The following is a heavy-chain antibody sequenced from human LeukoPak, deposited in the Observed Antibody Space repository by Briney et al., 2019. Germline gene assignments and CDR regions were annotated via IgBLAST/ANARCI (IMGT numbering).Heavy chain of an antibody. CDR2: ISGSGGST. CDR1: GFTFSSYA. J-gene: IGHJ6*02. D-gene: IGHD4-17*01. CDR3: ARDLYGDYSLYYYYYGMDV. Sequence: GGSLRLSCAASGFTFSSYAMSWVRQAPGKGLEWVSAISGSGGSTYYADSVKGRFTISRDNAKNSLYLQMNSLRAEDTAVYYCARDLYGDYSLYYYYYGMDVWGQGTTVTVSS. V-gene: IGHV3-23*01.